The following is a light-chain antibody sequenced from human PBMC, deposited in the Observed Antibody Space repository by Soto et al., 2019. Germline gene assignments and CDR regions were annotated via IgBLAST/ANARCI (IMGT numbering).Light chain of an antibody. V-gene: IGLV2-14*01. CDR2: EVS. CDR1: SSDVSDYNY. Sequence: QSALTQPASVSGSPGQSITIYCTGTSSDVSDYNYVSWYQQHPGKAPKLMIYEVSNRPSGVSNRFSGSKSGNTASLTISGLQAEDEADYYCNSYTSSSTYVIFGGGTKLTVL. CDR3: NSYTSSSTYVI. J-gene: IGLJ2*01.